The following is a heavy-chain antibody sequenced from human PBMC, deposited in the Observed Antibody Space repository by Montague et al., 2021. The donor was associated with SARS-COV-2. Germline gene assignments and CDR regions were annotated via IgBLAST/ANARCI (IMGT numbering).Heavy chain of an antibody. V-gene: IGHV4-39*01. D-gene: IGHD3-22*01. CDR3: VRQRENIHDDTDY. CDR2: VHYSAGA. Sequence: SETLSLTCTVSGGSITSGFYYWGWIRQPPGKGLEWIGSVHYSAGAYYNPSLKSRAFISVDTSKNHFSLSLNSVTAADTAVYFCVRQRENIHDDTDYWGQGTLVSVSS. J-gene: IGHJ4*02. CDR1: GGSITSGFYY.